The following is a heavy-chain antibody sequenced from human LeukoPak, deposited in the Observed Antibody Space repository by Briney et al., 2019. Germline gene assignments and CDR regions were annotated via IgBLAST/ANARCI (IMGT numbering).Heavy chain of an antibody. CDR1: GFTFSSYS. J-gene: IGHJ4*02. D-gene: IGHD3-3*01. Sequence: GGSLRLSCAASGFTFSSYSMNWVRQAPGKGLEWVSYISSSSSTIYYADSVKGRFTISRDNAKNSLYLQMNSLRAEDTAVYYCARDAYDFWSGYYTLGYWGQGTLVTVSS. CDR3: ARDAYDFWSGYYTLGY. CDR2: ISSSSSTI. V-gene: IGHV3-48*01.